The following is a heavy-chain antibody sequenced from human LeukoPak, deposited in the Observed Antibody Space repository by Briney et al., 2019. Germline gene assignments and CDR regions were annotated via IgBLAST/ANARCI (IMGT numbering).Heavy chain of an antibody. D-gene: IGHD3-3*01. J-gene: IGHJ6*02. V-gene: IGHV3-11*04. CDR3: ARSPAVALYDFWSGPFDGYGMDV. Sequence: GGSLRLSCAASGFTFSDYYMSWIRQAPGKGLEWVSYISSSGSTIYYADSVKGRFTISRDNAKNTLYLQMNSLRAEDTAVYYCARSPAVALYDFWSGPFDGYGMDVWGQGTTVTVSS. CDR1: GFTFSDYY. CDR2: ISSSGSTI.